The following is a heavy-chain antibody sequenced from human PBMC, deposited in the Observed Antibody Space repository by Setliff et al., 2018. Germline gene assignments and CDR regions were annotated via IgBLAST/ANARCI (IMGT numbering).Heavy chain of an antibody. V-gene: IGHV1-46*01. CDR2: INPGGGSA. J-gene: IGHJ4*02. Sequence: ASVKVSCKTSGYSFIRYYMYWVRQAPGQGLEWMGIINPGGGSASIVQKFQGRVTMTSDTSTSTIYLELTSLRSDDTAVYYCARAGVAAAGKKGVFEHWGQGTLVTVSS. CDR3: ARAGVAAAGKKGVFEH. CDR1: GYSFIRYY. D-gene: IGHD6-13*01.